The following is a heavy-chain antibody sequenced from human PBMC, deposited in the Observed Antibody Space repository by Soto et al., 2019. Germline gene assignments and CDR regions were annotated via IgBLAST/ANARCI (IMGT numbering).Heavy chain of an antibody. Sequence: TSETLSLTCAVSSGSISPYYWSWILHPPLKGLEWIGYIYYNGNTKYNPSLKSRVTISLGTSKNEFSLRMTSVTAADTAVYFCARVPAMGGVISHWFDTWGPGTLVTVSS. J-gene: IGHJ5*02. CDR1: SGSISPYY. D-gene: IGHD3-16*02. V-gene: IGHV4-59*12. CDR2: IYYNGNT. CDR3: ARVPAMGGVISHWFDT.